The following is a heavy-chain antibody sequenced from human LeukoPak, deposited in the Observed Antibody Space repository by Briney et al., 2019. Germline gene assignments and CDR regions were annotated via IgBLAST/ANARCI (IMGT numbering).Heavy chain of an antibody. J-gene: IGHJ6*02. Sequence: GGSLRLSCAASGFSFSNSGMHWVRQAPGKGLEWVAFIGQDGTTKYYVDSVKGRFTIPGDNPKKMAYLQMNSLRAEDTAVYYCAKGIFGGYYYYGMDVWGQGTTVTVSS. CDR3: AKGIFGGYYYYGMDV. CDR2: IGQDGTTK. D-gene: IGHD3-3*01. V-gene: IGHV3-30*02. CDR1: GFSFSNSG.